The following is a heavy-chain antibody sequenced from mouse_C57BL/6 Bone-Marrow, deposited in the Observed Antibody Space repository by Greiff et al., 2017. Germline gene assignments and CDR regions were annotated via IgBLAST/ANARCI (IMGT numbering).Heavy chain of an antibody. Sequence: VQLQQSGPELVKPGASVKISCKASGYSFTSYYIHWVKQSPGQGLEWIGWIYPGSGNTKYNEKFKGKATLTADTSSSTAYMQLRSLTSEDAAVYYCVYYGYDYYAMDYWGQGTSVTVSS. J-gene: IGHJ4*01. V-gene: IGHV1-66*01. CDR3: VYYGYDYYAMDY. CDR2: IYPGSGNT. D-gene: IGHD2-2*01. CDR1: GYSFTSYY.